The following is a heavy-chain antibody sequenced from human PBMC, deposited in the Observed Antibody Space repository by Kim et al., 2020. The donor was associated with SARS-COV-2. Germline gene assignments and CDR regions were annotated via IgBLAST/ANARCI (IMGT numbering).Heavy chain of an antibody. CDR3: ARVPLAYCGGDCQAFDY. Sequence: SETLSLTCAVYGGSFSGYYWSWIRQPPGKGLEWIGEINHSGSTNYNPSLKSRVTISVDTSKNQFSLKLSSVTAADTAVYYCARVPLAYCGGDCQAFDYWGQGTLVTVSS. J-gene: IGHJ4*02. CDR2: INHSGST. CDR1: GGSFSGYY. V-gene: IGHV4-34*01. D-gene: IGHD2-21*02.